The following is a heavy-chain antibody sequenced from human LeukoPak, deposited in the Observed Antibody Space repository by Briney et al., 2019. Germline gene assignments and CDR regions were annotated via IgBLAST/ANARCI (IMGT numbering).Heavy chain of an antibody. CDR1: GFIFDDYA. Sequence: PGGSLRLSCAASGFIFDDYAVHWVRQAPGKGLEWVSTINWNSGTLAYADPVKGRFTISRDNAKNSLYLQMNSLRTEDTALYYCARGLGGDQGYFDLWGRGTLATVSS. V-gene: IGHV3-9*01. D-gene: IGHD3-10*01. J-gene: IGHJ2*01. CDR3: ARGLGGDQGYFDL. CDR2: INWNSGTL.